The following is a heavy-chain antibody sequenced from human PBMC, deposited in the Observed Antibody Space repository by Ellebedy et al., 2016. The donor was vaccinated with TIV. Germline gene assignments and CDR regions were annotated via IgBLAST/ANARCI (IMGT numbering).Heavy chain of an antibody. Sequence: PGGSLRLSCAPSGFSLSSFWMSWVRQAPGKGLESVANINHAGSETYYVDSVKGRFTISRDNAKNSLYLQMDSLRAEDTAVYFCARAPRGGTDYWGQGTLVTVSS. CDR2: INHAGSET. J-gene: IGHJ4*02. CDR1: GFSLSSFW. D-gene: IGHD3-10*01. CDR3: ARAPRGGTDY. V-gene: IGHV3-7*03.